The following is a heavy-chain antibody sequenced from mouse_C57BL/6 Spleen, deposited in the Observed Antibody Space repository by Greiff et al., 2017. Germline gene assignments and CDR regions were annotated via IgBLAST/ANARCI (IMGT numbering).Heavy chain of an antibody. D-gene: IGHD1-1*01. CDR2: IYPGSGST. Sequence: QVQLQQPGAELVKPGASVKMSCKASGYTFTSYWINWVKQRPGQGLEWIGDIYPGSGSTNYNEKFKSKATLTVDTSSSTAYMQLSSLPSEDSAVYYCAKVDRSSYGAYWGQATLVTHTA. J-gene: IGHJ3*01. CDR1: GYTFTSYW. V-gene: IGHV1-55*01. CDR3: AKVDRSSYGAY.